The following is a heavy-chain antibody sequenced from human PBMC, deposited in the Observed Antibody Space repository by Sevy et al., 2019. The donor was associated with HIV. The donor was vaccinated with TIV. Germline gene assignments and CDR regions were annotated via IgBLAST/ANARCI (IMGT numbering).Heavy chain of an antibody. J-gene: IGHJ4*02. D-gene: IGHD2-15*01. V-gene: IGHV4-39*01. CDR1: GGSISSSSYY. Sequence: SETLSLTCTVSGGSISSSSYYWGWIRQPPGKGLEWIGSIYYSGSTYYNPSLKSRVTISVDTSKNQFSLKLSSVTAADTAVYYCARQDAVVAATLFDYWGQRTLVTVSS. CDR2: IYYSGST. CDR3: ARQDAVVAATLFDY.